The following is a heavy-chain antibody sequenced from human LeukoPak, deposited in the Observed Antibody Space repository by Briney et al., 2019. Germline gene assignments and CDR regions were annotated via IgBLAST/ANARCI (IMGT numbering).Heavy chain of an antibody. Sequence: ASVKVSCKASGYTFTGYYMHWVRQAPGQGLEWMGWINPNSGGTNYAQKLQGRVTMTTDTSTSTAYMELRSLRSDDTAVYYCARAPKYYDFWSGPTYYYYYYMDVWGKGTTVTVSS. V-gene: IGHV1-2*02. CDR1: GYTFTGYY. D-gene: IGHD3-3*01. CDR3: ARAPKYYDFWSGPTYYYYYYMDV. CDR2: INPNSGGT. J-gene: IGHJ6*03.